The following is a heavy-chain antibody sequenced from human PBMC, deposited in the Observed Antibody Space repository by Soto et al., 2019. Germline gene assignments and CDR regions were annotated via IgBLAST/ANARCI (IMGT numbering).Heavy chain of an antibody. CDR3: AKDQGCSGGSCYPWYFDY. V-gene: IGHV3-30-3*01. J-gene: IGHJ4*02. CDR2: ISYDGSNK. D-gene: IGHD2-15*01. Sequence: PGGSLRLSCAASGFTFSSYAMHWVRQAPGKGLEWVAVISYDGSNKYYADTVKGRFTISRDNSKNTLYLQMNSLIAEDTAVYYCAKDQGCSGGSCYPWYFDYWGQGTLVTVSS. CDR1: GFTFSSYA.